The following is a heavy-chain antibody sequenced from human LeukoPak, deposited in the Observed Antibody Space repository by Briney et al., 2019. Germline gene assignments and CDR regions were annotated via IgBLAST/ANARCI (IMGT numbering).Heavy chain of an antibody. Sequence: PSETLSLTCTVSGYSISSGYYWGWIRQPPGKGLEWIGSIYHSGSTYYNPSLKSRVTISVDTSKNQFSLKLSSVTAADTAVYYCARGSCSSTSCYILPSGVGKDFDPWGQGTLVTVSS. V-gene: IGHV4-38-2*02. CDR1: GYSISSGYY. J-gene: IGHJ5*02. CDR2: IYHSGST. CDR3: ARGSCSSTSCYILPSGVGKDFDP. D-gene: IGHD2-2*02.